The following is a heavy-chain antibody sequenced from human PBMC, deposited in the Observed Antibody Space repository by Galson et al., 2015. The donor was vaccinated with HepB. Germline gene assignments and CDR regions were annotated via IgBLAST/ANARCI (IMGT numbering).Heavy chain of an antibody. Sequence: SVKVSCKASGYTFTTYGISWVRQAPGQGLEWMGWISPYNGNTNYAQKLQGRVTMTTDTSTSTAYMELRSLRSDDTAVYYCARGFSLVGTAAGFDYWGQGTLVTVSS. CDR2: ISPYNGNT. CDR3: ARGFSLVGTAAGFDY. CDR1: GYTFTTYG. V-gene: IGHV1-18*01. J-gene: IGHJ4*02. D-gene: IGHD6-13*01.